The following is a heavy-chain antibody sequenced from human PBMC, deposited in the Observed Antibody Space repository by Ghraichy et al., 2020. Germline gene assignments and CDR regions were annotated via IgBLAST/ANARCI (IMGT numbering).Heavy chain of an antibody. Sequence: GGSLRLSCAASGFTFSSYAMSWVRQAPGKGLEWVSAISGSGGSTYYADSVKGRFTISRDNSKNTLYLQMNSLRAEDTAVYYCAKENVLHEGHDYRYFDYWGQGTLVTVSS. CDR1: GFTFSSYA. J-gene: IGHJ4*02. CDR3: AKENVLHEGHDYRYFDY. V-gene: IGHV3-23*01. D-gene: IGHD4-11*01. CDR2: ISGSGGST.